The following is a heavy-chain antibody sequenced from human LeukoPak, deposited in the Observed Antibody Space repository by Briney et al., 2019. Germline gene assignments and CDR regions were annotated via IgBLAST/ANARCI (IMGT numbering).Heavy chain of an antibody. J-gene: IGHJ4*02. V-gene: IGHV3-7*04. Sequence: PGGSLRVSCAASGFTFSSFWMSWVRQAPGKGLEWVANIKQDGSEKYYVDSVKGRFTISRDDAKKSVSLQMNSLRAEDTAVYYCARDGGGWTFFDYWGQGTPVTVSS. D-gene: IGHD6-19*01. CDR1: GFTFSSFW. CDR2: IKQDGSEK. CDR3: ARDGGGWTFFDY.